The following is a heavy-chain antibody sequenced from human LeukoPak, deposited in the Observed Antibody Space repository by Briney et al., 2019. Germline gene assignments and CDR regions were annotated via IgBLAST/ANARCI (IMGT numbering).Heavy chain of an antibody. D-gene: IGHD3-3*01. CDR1: GFTFSSYW. CDR3: ARIDFWRGMDV. CDR2: IKQDGSEK. J-gene: IGHJ6*04. V-gene: IGHV3-7*01. Sequence: GGSLRLSCAPSGFTFSSYWMSWVRPAPGKGLEWVANIKQDGSEKYHVDSVKGRFTISRDNAKNSMYLQMNSLRAEDTAVYYCARIDFWRGMDVWGKGTTVTVSS.